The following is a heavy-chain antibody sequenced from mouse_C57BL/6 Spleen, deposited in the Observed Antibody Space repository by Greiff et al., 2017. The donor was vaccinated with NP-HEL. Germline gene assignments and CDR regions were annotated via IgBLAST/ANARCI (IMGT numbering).Heavy chain of an antibody. D-gene: IGHD1-1*01. CDR1: GYAFSSSW. Sequence: VQLQQSGPELVKPGASVKISCKASGYAFSSSWMNWVKQRPGKGLEWIGRIYPGDGDTNYNGKFKGKATLTADKSSSTAYMQLSSLTSEDSAVYFCARDYGSSRDWFAYWGQGTLVTVSA. V-gene: IGHV1-82*01. CDR2: IYPGDGDT. J-gene: IGHJ3*01. CDR3: ARDYGSSRDWFAY.